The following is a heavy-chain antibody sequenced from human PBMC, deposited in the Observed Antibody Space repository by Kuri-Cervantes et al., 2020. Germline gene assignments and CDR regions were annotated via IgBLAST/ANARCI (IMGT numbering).Heavy chain of an antibody. CDR3: AESGDSSGYPSGLFDY. V-gene: IGHV3-21*01. J-gene: IGHJ4*02. CDR2: ISSSSSYI. CDR1: GFTVSSNY. Sequence: GGSLRLSCAASGFTVSSNYMSWVRQAPGKGLEWVSSISSSSSYIYYADSVKGRFTISRDNAKNSLYLQMNSLRAEDTAVYYCAESGDSSGYPSGLFDYWGQGTLVTVSS. D-gene: IGHD3-22*01.